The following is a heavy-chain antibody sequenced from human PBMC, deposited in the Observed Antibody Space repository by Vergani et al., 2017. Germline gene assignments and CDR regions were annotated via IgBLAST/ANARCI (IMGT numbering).Heavy chain of an antibody. V-gene: IGHV4-39*07. CDR3: ARDSLYSSSWYNWFDP. CDR2: IYYSGST. CDR1: GGSISSGGYY. J-gene: IGHJ5*02. Sequence: QVQLQESGPGLVKPSQTLSLTCTVSGGSISSGGYYWGWIRQPPGKGLEWIGSIYYSGSTYYNPSLKSRVTISVDTSKNQFSLKLSSVTAADTAVYYCARDSLYSSSWYNWFDPWGQGTLVTVSS. D-gene: IGHD6-13*01.